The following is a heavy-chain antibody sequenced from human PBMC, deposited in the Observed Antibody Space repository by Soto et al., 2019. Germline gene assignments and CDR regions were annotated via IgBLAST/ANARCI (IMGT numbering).Heavy chain of an antibody. CDR2: IYYSGST. CDR3: ARLSSRMINAFDI. Sequence: PSEPLSLTCNVSGGSISSGGYYWTWIRQHPGKGLEWIGNIYYSGSTYYNPSLKSRVTISVDTSKNQFSLKLSSVTAADTAVYYCARLSSRMINAFDIWGQGTMVTVSS. CDR1: GGSISSGGYY. V-gene: IGHV4-30-4*08. J-gene: IGHJ3*02. D-gene: IGHD3-16*01.